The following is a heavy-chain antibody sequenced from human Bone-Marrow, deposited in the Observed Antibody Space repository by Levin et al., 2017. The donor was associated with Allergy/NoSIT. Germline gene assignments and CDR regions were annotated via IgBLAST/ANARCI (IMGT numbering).Heavy chain of an antibody. CDR3: ARDQGGVYCSGGSCYVDYYYYYMDV. Sequence: HPGGSLRLSCAASGFTFSSYGMHWVRQAPGKGLEWVAVIWYDGSNKYYADSVKGRFTISRDNSKNTLYLQMNSLRAEDTAVYYCARDQGGVYCSGGSCYVDYYYYYMDVWGKGTTVTVSS. CDR2: IWYDGSNK. D-gene: IGHD2-15*01. CDR1: GFTFSSYG. V-gene: IGHV3-33*01. J-gene: IGHJ6*03.